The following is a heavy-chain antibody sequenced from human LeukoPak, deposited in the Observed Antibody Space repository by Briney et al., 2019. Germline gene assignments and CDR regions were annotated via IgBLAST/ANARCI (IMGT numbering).Heavy chain of an antibody. D-gene: IGHD6-13*01. V-gene: IGHV3-23*01. CDR3: VKDETGSSWYN. Sequence: GGSLRLSCAASGFTVSSNYMSWVRQAPGKGLELVSAIGGSGTGTHYADSVKGRFTISRDNSKNTLYLQMNSLRAEDTAIYYCVKDETGSSWYNWGQGTLVTVSS. J-gene: IGHJ4*02. CDR2: IGGSGTGT. CDR1: GFTVSSNY.